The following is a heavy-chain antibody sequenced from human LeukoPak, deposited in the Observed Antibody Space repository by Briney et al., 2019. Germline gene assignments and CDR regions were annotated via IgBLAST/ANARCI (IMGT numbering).Heavy chain of an antibody. CDR3: ARGGYCSSTSCYTPDAFDI. V-gene: IGHV5-51*01. CDR2: IYPGDSDT. J-gene: IGHJ3*02. Sequence: PGESLKISCKGSGYSFTSYWIGWVRQMPGKGLEWMGIIYPGDSDTRYSPSFQGQVTISADKSISTAYLQWSSLKASDTAMYYCARGGYCSSTSCYTPDAFDIWGQGTMVTVSS. D-gene: IGHD2-2*02. CDR1: GYSFTSYW.